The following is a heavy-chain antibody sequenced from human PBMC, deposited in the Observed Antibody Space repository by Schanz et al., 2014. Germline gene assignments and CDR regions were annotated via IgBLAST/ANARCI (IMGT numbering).Heavy chain of an antibody. D-gene: IGHD6-13*01. CDR1: GYTFTGHY. Sequence: QVQLVQSGSELKKPGASVKLSCKSSGYTFTGHYMHWVRQAPGQGLEWMGRINPNSGGTNYAQKFQGRVTMTWDTSTSTAYMELRRLRSDDTAIYYCARDGHSSNWRSYFFYGLDVWGQGTTVTVSS. CDR2: INPNSGGT. V-gene: IGHV1-2*06. J-gene: IGHJ6*02. CDR3: ARDGHSSNWRSYFFYGLDV.